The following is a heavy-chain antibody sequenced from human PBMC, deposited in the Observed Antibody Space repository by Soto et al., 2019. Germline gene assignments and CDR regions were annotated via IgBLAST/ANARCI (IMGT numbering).Heavy chain of an antibody. D-gene: IGHD3-9*01. V-gene: IGHV4-59*01. J-gene: IGHJ4*02. Sequence: SETLSLTCTVSGGSISSFYWRWIRQPPGKGLEWNGYIYYRGSTNYNTSLSSRVTISVDTSKDQFSLKLSSVTAAATAVYYCARAERYYDILTGYSPWKTFDYWGQGTLVTVSS. CDR2: IYYRGST. CDR3: ARAERYYDILTGYSPWKTFDY. CDR1: GGSISSFY.